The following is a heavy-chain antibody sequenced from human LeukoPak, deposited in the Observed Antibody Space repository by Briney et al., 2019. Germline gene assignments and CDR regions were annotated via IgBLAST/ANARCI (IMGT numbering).Heavy chain of an antibody. Sequence: GGSLRLSCAASGFTFSSYGTHWVRQAPGKGLEWVAVISYDGSNKYYADSVKGRFTISRDNSKNTLYLQMNSLRAEDTAVYYCAKGTSYSSGWPFDYWGQGTLVTVSS. CDR3: AKGTSYSSGWPFDY. J-gene: IGHJ4*02. CDR2: ISYDGSNK. CDR1: GFTFSSYG. D-gene: IGHD6-19*01. V-gene: IGHV3-30*18.